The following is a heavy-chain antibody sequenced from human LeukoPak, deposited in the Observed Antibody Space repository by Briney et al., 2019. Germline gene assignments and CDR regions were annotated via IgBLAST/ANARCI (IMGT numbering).Heavy chain of an antibody. V-gene: IGHV3-21*01. CDR2: ISSSSSYI. J-gene: IGHJ5*02. CDR1: GFTFSSYS. D-gene: IGHD3-22*01. Sequence: PGGSLRLSCAASGFTFSSYSMNWDRQAPGKGLEWVSSISSSSSYIYYADSVKGRFTISRDNAKNSLYLQMNSLRAEDTAVYYCARDTDSSGPLSWFDPWGQGTLVTVSS. CDR3: ARDTDSSGPLSWFDP.